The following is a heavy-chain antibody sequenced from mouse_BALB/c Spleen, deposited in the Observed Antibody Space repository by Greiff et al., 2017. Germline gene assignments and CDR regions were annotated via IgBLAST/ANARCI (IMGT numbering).Heavy chain of an antibody. Sequence: EVQGVESGGGLVQPGGSRKLSCAASGFTFSSFGMHWVRQAPEKGLEWVAYISSGSSTIYYADTVKGRFTISRDNPKNTLFLQMTSLRSEDTAMYYCARYRDGTYAMDYWGQGTSVTVSS. J-gene: IGHJ4*01. CDR1: GFTFSSFG. CDR3: ARYRDGTYAMDY. V-gene: IGHV5-17*02. CDR2: ISSGSSTI. D-gene: IGHD2-14*01.